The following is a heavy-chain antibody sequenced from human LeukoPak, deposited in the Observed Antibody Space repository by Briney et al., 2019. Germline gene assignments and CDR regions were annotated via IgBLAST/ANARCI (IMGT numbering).Heavy chain of an antibody. CDR2: IRSKANSYAT. Sequence: PGGSLKLSCAASGFTFSGSAMHWVRQASGKGLEWVGRIRSKANSYATEYAASVKGRFTISRDDSKNTAYLQMNSLKTEDTAVYYCTRLRYYYDSSGYYYYYMDVWGKGTTVTVSS. D-gene: IGHD3-22*01. V-gene: IGHV3-73*01. CDR1: GFTFSGSA. CDR3: TRLRYYYDSSGYYYYYMDV. J-gene: IGHJ6*03.